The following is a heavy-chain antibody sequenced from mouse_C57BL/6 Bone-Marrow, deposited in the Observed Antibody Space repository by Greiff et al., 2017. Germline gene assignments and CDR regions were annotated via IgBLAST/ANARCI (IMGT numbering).Heavy chain of an antibody. CDR1: GFTFSSYA. V-gene: IGHV5-4*01. D-gene: IGHD4-1*01. Sequence: EVKLVESGGGLVKPGGSLKLSCAASGFTFSSYAMSWVRQTPEKRLEWVATISDGGSYTYYPDNVKGRFTISRDNAKNNLYLQMSHLKSEDTAMYYCARDGGLGPLYFDDWGQGTTRTVSS. J-gene: IGHJ2*01. CDR2: ISDGGSYT. CDR3: ARDGGLGPLYFDD.